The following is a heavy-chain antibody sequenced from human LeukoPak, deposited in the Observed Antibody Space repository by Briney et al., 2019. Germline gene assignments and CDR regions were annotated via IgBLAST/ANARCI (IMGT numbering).Heavy chain of an antibody. V-gene: IGHV4-39*07. CDR3: AKKYYYGSGSYSEYFQH. CDR1: GGSISSSSYY. Sequence: SETLSLTCTVSGGSISSSSYYWGWIRQPPGKGLEWIGSIYHSGSTNYNPSLKSRVTISVDKSKNQFSLKLSSVTAADTAVYYCAKKYYYGSGSYSEYFQHWGQGTLVTVSS. CDR2: IYHSGST. D-gene: IGHD3-10*01. J-gene: IGHJ1*01.